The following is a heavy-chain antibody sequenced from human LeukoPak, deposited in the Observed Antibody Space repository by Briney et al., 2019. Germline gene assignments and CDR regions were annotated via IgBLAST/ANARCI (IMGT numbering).Heavy chain of an antibody. Sequence: GGSLRLSCAASGFTVSSNYMSWVRQAPGKGLEWVSVIYSGGSTYYADSVKGRFTISRDNSKNTLYLQMNSLRAEDTAVYYCARVRGSYYHYYYYYMDVWGKGTTVTVSS. J-gene: IGHJ6*03. CDR1: GFTVSSNY. CDR3: ARVRGSYYHYYYYYMDV. D-gene: IGHD1-26*01. V-gene: IGHV3-66*02. CDR2: IYSGGST.